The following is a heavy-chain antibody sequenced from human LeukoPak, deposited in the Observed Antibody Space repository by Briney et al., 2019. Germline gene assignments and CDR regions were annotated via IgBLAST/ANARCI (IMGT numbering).Heavy chain of an antibody. CDR1: GGSISSGDFY. V-gene: IGHV4-30-4*01. CDR3: ARDRSTVDYYGLDV. CDR2: IYHSGIT. Sequence: PSETLSLTCTVSGGSISSGDFYWSWIRQPPEKGLEYIGYIYHSGITFHNPSLRSRVTVSIDTSKNQFSLKLSSVTAADTAVYYCARDRSTVDYYGLDVWGQGTTVIVSS. D-gene: IGHD4-11*01. J-gene: IGHJ6*02.